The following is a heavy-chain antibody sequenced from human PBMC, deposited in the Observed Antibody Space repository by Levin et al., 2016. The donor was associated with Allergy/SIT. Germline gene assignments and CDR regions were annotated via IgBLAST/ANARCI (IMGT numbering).Heavy chain of an antibody. CDR1: GFTFSSYS. V-gene: IGHV3-21*04. CDR3: ARGYSYGIYFDY. CDR2: ISSSSSYI. D-gene: IGHD5-18*01. Sequence: GESLKISCAASGFTFSSYSMNWVRQAPGKGLEWVSSISSSSSYIYYADSVKGRFTISRDNSKNTLYLQMNSLRAEDTAVYYCARGYSYGIYFDYWGQGTLVTVSS. J-gene: IGHJ4*02.